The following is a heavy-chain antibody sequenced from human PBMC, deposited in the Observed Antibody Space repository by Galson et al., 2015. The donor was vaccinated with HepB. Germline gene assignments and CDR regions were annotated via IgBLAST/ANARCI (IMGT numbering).Heavy chain of an antibody. CDR1: GYSFTNYW. Sequence: QSGAEVKKPGESLRISCKGSGYSFTNYWINWVRQMPGKGLEWMGRIDPSDSYTNYSPSFQGHVTISADKSISTAYLQWSSLKASDTAMYYCAQWPRDYYYFYGMDVWGQGTTVTVSS. CDR3: AQWPRDYYYFYGMDV. V-gene: IGHV5-10-1*01. CDR2: IDPSDSYT. D-gene: IGHD6-19*01. J-gene: IGHJ6*02.